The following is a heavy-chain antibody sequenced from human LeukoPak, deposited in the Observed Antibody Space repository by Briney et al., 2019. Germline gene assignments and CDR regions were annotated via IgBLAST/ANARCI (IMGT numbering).Heavy chain of an antibody. D-gene: IGHD3-10*01. CDR1: GFTSSDYT. CDR3: AKDVGTSGNYSPSDY. Sequence: GGSLRLSCAASGFTSSDYTMNWVRQAPGKGLEWVSAIRFSGESTYYADSVKGRFTISRDNSKNTLYLQMDSLRAEDTAVYYCAKDVGTSGNYSPSDYWGQGTLVTVSS. V-gene: IGHV3-23*01. J-gene: IGHJ4*02. CDR2: IRFSGEST.